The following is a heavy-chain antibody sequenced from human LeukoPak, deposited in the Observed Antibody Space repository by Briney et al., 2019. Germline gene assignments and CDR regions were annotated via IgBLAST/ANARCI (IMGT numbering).Heavy chain of an antibody. CDR1: GYTFTSYG. V-gene: IGHV1-18*01. Sequence: ASVKVSCKPSGYTFTSYGISWVRQAPGHGLEWVGWISAYNGNTNYAQKLQGRVTMTTDTSTSTAYMELRSLRSDDTAVYYCARRPYRSGYYFEDYWGQGTLVTVSS. D-gene: IGHD3-22*01. CDR3: ARRPYRSGYYFEDY. CDR2: ISAYNGNT. J-gene: IGHJ4*02.